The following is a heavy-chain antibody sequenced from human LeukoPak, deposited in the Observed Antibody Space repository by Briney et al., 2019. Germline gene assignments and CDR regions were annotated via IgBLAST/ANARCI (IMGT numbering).Heavy chain of an antibody. J-gene: IGHJ4*02. CDR3: AKDYSSSSNYYFDY. V-gene: IGHV3-23*01. Sequence: GGSLRLSCAASGFTFSNYAMSWVRQAPGKGLEWVSAISGSGGSAYYADSVKGRFTISRDNSKNTLYLQMNSLRAEDTAVYYCAKDYSSSSNYYFDYWGQGTLVTVSS. CDR2: ISGSGGSA. D-gene: IGHD6-13*01. CDR1: GFTFSNYA.